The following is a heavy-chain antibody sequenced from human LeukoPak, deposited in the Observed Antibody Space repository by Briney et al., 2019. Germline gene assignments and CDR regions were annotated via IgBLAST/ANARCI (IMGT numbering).Heavy chain of an antibody. V-gene: IGHV3-74*01. D-gene: IGHD3-3*01. J-gene: IGHJ4*02. Sequence: PGGSLRLSCAASGFTFSSYWMHWVRQAPGKGLVWVSRINSDGSSTSYADSVKGRFTISRDNAKNTLYLQVNSLRAEDTAVYYCARVRDFWSGYYHDYWGQGTLVTVSS. CDR2: INSDGSST. CDR3: ARVRDFWSGYYHDY. CDR1: GFTFSSYW.